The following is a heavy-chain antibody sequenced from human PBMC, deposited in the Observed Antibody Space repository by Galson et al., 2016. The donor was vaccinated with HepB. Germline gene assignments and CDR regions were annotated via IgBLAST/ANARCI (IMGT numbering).Heavy chain of an antibody. Sequence: SLRLSCAASGFSVRDYGMHWVRQAPGKGLEWVADVCAVGTRIYYADSVRGRFTISRDTARNTLDLQMKNLRVEDTAVYYCGRNLRMYPLDFRGQGAQVIVSS. CDR1: GFSVRDYG. D-gene: IGHD2-2*01. V-gene: IGHV3-33*01. CDR2: VCAVGTRI. CDR3: GRNLRMYPLDF. J-gene: IGHJ4*02.